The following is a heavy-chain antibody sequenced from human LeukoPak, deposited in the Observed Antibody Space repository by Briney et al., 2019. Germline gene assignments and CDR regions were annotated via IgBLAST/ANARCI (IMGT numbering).Heavy chain of an antibody. V-gene: IGHV4-59*08. J-gene: IGHJ6*02. Sequence: SETLSLTCTVSGGSISSYYWSWIRQPPGKGLEWIGYIYYSGSTNYNPSLKSRVTISVDTSKNQFSLKLSSVTAADTAVYYCARQKGKGDYYYYGMDVWGQGTTVTVPS. CDR2: IYYSGST. CDR3: ARQKGKGDYYYYGMDV. CDR1: GGSISSYY.